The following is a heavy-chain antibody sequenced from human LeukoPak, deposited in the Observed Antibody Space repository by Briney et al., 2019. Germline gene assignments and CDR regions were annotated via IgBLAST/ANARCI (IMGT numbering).Heavy chain of an antibody. CDR1: GFTFSSYA. D-gene: IGHD3-10*02. CDR2: ISYDGSNK. CDR3: ASLCSYGMDV. J-gene: IGHJ6*02. Sequence: GGSLRLSCAASGFTFSSYAMHWVRQAPGKGLEWVAVISYDGSNKYYADSVKGRFTISRDNSKNTLYLQMNSLRAEDTAVYYCASLCSYGMDVWGQGTTVTVSS. V-gene: IGHV3-30*14.